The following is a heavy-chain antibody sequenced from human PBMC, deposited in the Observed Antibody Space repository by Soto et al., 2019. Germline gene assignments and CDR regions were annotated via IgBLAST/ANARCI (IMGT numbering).Heavy chain of an antibody. CDR2: IIPIFGTA. D-gene: IGHD3-22*01. V-gene: IGHV1-69*12. CDR3: ASVPITMIVVGYYYYGMDV. Sequence: QVQLVQSGAEVKKPGSSVKVSCKASGGTFSSYAISWVRQAPGQGLEWMGGIIPIFGTANYAQKLQGRVTITADASTSTAYMELSSLRSEDTAVYYCASVPITMIVVGYYYYGMDVWRQGTTVTVSS. CDR1: GGTFSSYA. J-gene: IGHJ6*02.